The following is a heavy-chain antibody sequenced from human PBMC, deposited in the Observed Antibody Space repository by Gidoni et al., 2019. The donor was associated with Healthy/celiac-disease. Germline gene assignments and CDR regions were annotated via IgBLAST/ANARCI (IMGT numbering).Heavy chain of an antibody. V-gene: IGHV3-7*03. Sequence: EVQLVESGGGLVQPGGSLRLSCAASGFTFSHYWMSWVRQAPGKGLEWVANIKQDGSEKYYVDSVKGRFTISRDNAKNSLYLQMNSLRAEDTAMFYCARDLKTSYYTLGSYYSDYWGQGTLVTVSS. D-gene: IGHD3-10*01. CDR3: ARDLKTSYYTLGSYYSDY. J-gene: IGHJ4*02. CDR1: GFTFSHYW. CDR2: IKQDGSEK.